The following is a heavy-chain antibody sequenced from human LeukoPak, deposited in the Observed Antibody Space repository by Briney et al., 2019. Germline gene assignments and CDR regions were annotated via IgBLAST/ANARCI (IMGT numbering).Heavy chain of an antibody. Sequence: ASVKVSCKVSGYTLTELSMHWVRQAPGKGLEWMGGFDPEDGETIYAQKFQGRVTMTEDTSTDTAYMELSSLRSEDTAVYNCATDSGSSRIFDYWGQGTLVTLSS. CDR2: FDPEDGET. CDR1: GYTLTELS. J-gene: IGHJ4*02. CDR3: ATDSGSSRIFDY. V-gene: IGHV1-24*01. D-gene: IGHD1-26*01.